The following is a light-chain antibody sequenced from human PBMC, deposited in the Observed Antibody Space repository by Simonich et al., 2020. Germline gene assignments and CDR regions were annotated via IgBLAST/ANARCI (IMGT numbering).Light chain of an antibody. V-gene: IGKV1-9*01. CDR2: ASS. J-gene: IGKJ2*01. CDR3: QQLNSYPPYT. CDR1: QGLSSY. Sequence: DIQLTQSPSFLSASVGDRVTITCLASQGLSSYLAWYQPKPGKAPKLLIYASSTLQSGVPSRFSGSGSGTEFTLTISSLQPEDFATYYCQQLNSYPPYTFGQGTKLEIK.